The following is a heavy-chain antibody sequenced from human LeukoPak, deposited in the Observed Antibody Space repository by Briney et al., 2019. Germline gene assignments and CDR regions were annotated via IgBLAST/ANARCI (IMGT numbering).Heavy chain of an antibody. V-gene: IGHV1-2*02. CDR2: INPNSGGT. D-gene: IGHD2-21*02. CDR1: GGTFSSYA. Sequence: ASVKVSCKASGGTFSSYAISWVRQAPGQGLEWMGWINPNSGGTNYAQKFQGRVTMTRDTSISTAYMELSRLRSDDTAVYYCARGFCYVGGDCSFDYWGQGTLVTVSS. J-gene: IGHJ4*02. CDR3: ARGFCYVGGDCSFDY.